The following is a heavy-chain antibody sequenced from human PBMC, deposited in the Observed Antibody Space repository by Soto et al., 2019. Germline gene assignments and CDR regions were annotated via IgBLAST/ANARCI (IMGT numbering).Heavy chain of an antibody. Sequence: EVQLVESGGGLVQPGGSLRLSCAASGFTFSSYWMHWVRQVPGKGLLWVSCIDEYGSTINYADSVKGRFTISRDNARNTLYLEMNSLRAEDTALYYCTRDIGGKGAYWGPGTLVTVSS. CDR2: IDEYGSTI. D-gene: IGHD3-10*01. J-gene: IGHJ4*02. CDR1: GFTFSSYW. V-gene: IGHV3-74*01. CDR3: TRDIGGKGAY.